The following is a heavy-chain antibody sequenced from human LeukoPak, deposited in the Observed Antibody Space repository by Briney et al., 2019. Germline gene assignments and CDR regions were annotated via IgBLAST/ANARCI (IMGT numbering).Heavy chain of an antibody. J-gene: IGHJ4*01. CDR1: GLIFTSYT. Sequence: VRSLRRSCAASGLIFTSYTMSWVLQAPGKGLEWVSSITSSSSSIYYADSVKDRSTISRDNAKNSLYLQMNSLRVEDTAVYYCARSTEFDYWGQGTLVTVSS. CDR3: ARSTEFDY. V-gene: IGHV3-21*01. CDR2: ITSSSSSI.